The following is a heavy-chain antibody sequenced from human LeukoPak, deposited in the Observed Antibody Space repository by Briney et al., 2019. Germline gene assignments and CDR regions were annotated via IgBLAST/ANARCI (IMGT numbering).Heavy chain of an antibody. Sequence: GSLRLSCAASGFTVSNDYMSWVRQAPGKGLEWVSVIYGAGATYYADSVRGRFTISRDNSENTLFLQMNSLRDEDTAVYYCARGGLIDFDYWGQGTLVTVSS. D-gene: IGHD3-22*01. J-gene: IGHJ4*02. CDR1: GFTVSNDY. CDR3: ARGGLIDFDY. CDR2: IYGAGAT. V-gene: IGHV3-53*01.